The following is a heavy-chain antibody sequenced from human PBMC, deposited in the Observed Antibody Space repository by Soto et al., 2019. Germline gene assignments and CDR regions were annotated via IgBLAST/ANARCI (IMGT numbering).Heavy chain of an antibody. CDR2: ISYDGSNK. J-gene: IGHJ3*02. CDR3: ARGDSSGWAGGFDI. Sequence: GGSLRLSCAASGFTFNSYGMHWVRQAPGKGLEWVAFISYDGSNKYYGDSVKGRFTISRDKSKNTLYLQMNSLRGEDTAVYYCARGDSSGWAGGFDIWGQGTMVTVSS. V-gene: IGHV3-30*03. CDR1: GFTFNSYG. D-gene: IGHD6-19*01.